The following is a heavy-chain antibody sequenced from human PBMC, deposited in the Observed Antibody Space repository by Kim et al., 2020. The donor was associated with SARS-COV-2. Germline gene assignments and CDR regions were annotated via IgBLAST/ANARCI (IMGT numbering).Heavy chain of an antibody. Sequence: ASVKVSCKASGYTFTSYAMHWVRQAPGQRLEWMGWINAGNGNTKYSQKFQGRVTITRDTSASTAYMELSSLRSEDTAVYYCARDTRTESGWPYYFDYWGQGTLVTVSS. CDR3: ARDTRTESGWPYYFDY. D-gene: IGHD6-19*01. J-gene: IGHJ4*02. CDR1: GYTFTSYA. CDR2: INAGNGNT. V-gene: IGHV1-3*01.